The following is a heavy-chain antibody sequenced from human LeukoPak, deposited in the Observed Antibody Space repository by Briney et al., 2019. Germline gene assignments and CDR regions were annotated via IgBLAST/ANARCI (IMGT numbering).Heavy chain of an antibody. CDR2: ISYDGCNK. D-gene: IGHD7-27*01. Sequence: PGGSLRLSCAASGFTFSSYAMHWVRQAPGKGLEWVAVISYDGCNKYYADSVKGRFTISRDNSKNTLYLQMNSLRAEDTAVYYCAREVWGQVYFDYWGQGTLVTVSS. CDR1: GFTFSSYA. V-gene: IGHV3-30-3*01. CDR3: AREVWGQVYFDY. J-gene: IGHJ4*02.